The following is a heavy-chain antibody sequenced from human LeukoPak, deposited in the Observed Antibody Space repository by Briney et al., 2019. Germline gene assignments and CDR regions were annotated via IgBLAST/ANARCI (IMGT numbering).Heavy chain of an antibody. D-gene: IGHD3-16*01. V-gene: IGHV3-9*03. J-gene: IGHJ4*02. CDR1: GFTFEDYA. CDR3: ARDPGGPSGSEMEFDY. Sequence: GGSLGRSCAASGFTFEDYARHWVGQAPGRGLGWVSGISWNSGSIGYADSVKGRFTISRDNAKNSLYLQMNSLRAEDMALYYCARDPGGPSGSEMEFDYWGQGTLVPVSS. CDR2: ISWNSGSI.